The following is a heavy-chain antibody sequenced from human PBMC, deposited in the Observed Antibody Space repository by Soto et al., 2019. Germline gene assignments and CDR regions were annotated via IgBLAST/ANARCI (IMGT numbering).Heavy chain of an antibody. CDR3: ARHRLGYCSGGSCYSTYAFDI. J-gene: IGHJ3*02. D-gene: IGHD2-15*01. Sequence: QVQLVQSGAEVKKPGASVKVSCTASGYTFTSYGISWVRQAPGQGLEWMGWISAYNGNTNYAQKLQGRVTMTTDTSTSTAYMELRSLRSDDTAVYYCARHRLGYCSGGSCYSTYAFDIWGQGTMVTVSS. CDR1: GYTFTSYG. V-gene: IGHV1-18*01. CDR2: ISAYNGNT.